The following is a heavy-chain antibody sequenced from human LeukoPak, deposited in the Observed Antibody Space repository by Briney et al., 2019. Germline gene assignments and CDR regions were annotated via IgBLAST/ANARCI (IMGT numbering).Heavy chain of an antibody. D-gene: IGHD6-13*01. V-gene: IGHV5-51*01. J-gene: IGHJ6*03. CDR1: GYSFTSYW. Sequence: GESLKISCKGSGYSFTSYWIGWVRQMPGKGLEWMGIIYPGDSDTRYSPSFQGQVTISADKSISTAYLQWSSLKASDTAMYYCARIFGSGQQLVLYYYYYMDVWGKGTTVTVSS. CDR2: IYPGDSDT. CDR3: ARIFGSGQQLVLYYYYYMDV.